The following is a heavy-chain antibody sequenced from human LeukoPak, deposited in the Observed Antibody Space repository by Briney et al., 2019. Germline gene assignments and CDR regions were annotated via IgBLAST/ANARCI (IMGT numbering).Heavy chain of an antibody. V-gene: IGHV4-4*09. Sequence: SETLSLTCAVYGGSFSGYYWSWIRQPPGKGLEWVGHIYTSGTTGYNSALKSRLTISIDTSRNQFYLTLRSVTAADTAVYYCARQFDPWGQGTLVTVSS. CDR2: IYTSGTT. J-gene: IGHJ5*02. CDR1: GGSFSGYY. CDR3: ARQFDP.